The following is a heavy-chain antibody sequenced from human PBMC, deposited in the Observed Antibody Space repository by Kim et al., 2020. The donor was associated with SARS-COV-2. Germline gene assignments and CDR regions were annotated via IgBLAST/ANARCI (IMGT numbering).Heavy chain of an antibody. V-gene: IGHV3-48*02. D-gene: IGHD2-21*01. J-gene: IGHJ4*02. Sequence: ADSVKGRFTISRNNAKNSLYLKMNSLRDEDSAVYYCARDPRPVLWYFDYWGQGTLVTVSS. CDR3: ARDPRPVLWYFDY.